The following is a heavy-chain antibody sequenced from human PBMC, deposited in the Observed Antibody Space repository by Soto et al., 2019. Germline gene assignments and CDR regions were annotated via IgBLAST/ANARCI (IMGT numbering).Heavy chain of an antibody. V-gene: IGHV4-39*01. CDR1: GGSISSSSYY. CDR3: ARGPSSDSGIYYYYGMDV. Sequence: SETLSLTCTVSGGSISSSSYYWGWIRQPPGQGLEWIGSIYYSGSTYYNPSLKSRVTISVDTSKNQFSQKPSSVTAADTAVYYCARGPSSDSGIYYYYGMDVWGQGTTVTVSS. J-gene: IGHJ6*02. CDR2: IYYSGST. D-gene: IGHD3-10*01.